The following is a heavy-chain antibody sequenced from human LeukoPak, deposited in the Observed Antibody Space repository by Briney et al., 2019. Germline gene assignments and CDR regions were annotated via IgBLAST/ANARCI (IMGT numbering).Heavy chain of an antibody. CDR1: GGSISSYY. J-gene: IGHJ4*02. Sequence: SETLSLTCTVSGGSISSYYWSWIRQPPEKGLEWIGYIYYSRSTNYNPSLKSRVTISVDTSKNQFSLKLSSVTAADTAVYYCASGSGSYYGLFDYWGQGTLVTVSS. CDR2: IYYSRST. CDR3: ASGSGSYYGLFDY. V-gene: IGHV4-59*08. D-gene: IGHD3-10*01.